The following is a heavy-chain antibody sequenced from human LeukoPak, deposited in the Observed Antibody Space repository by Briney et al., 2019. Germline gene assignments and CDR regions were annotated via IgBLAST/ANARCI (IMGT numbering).Heavy chain of an antibody. V-gene: IGHV3-23*01. D-gene: IGHD1-26*01. CDR1: GFTFSSYA. CDR3: AKVGATQDF. J-gene: IGHJ4*02. CDR2: VSGSGGST. Sequence: PGGSLRLSCAASGFTFSSYAMSWVRQTPGKGLQWVSAVSGSGGSTYYADSVKGRFTISRDNSRNTLYLQMNSLRAEDTAVYYCAKVGATQDFWGQGTLVTVSS.